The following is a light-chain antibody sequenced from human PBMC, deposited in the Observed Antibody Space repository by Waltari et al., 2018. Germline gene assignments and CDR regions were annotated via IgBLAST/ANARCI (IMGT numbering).Light chain of an antibody. J-gene: IGLJ1*01. CDR1: SREVGGYDY. CDR3: SSYTSSNNCV. Sequence: SALTQPPPASGSPGQSVTLPCTGTSREVGGYDYFSLYQPHPGKAPKLIIYEVNKRPSGVPDRFSGSKSGNTASLTVSGLQAEDEADYYCSSYTSSNNCVFGTGTKVTVL. CDR2: EVN. V-gene: IGLV2-8*01.